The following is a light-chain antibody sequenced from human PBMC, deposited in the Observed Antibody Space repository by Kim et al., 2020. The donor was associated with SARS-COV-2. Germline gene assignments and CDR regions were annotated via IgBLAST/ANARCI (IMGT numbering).Light chain of an antibody. J-gene: IGKJ1*01. Sequence: DIQMTQSPSSLSASIGDRVTITCRASQGISSWLAWYQQKPEKAPKCLIYAASSLQSGVPSRFSGSGSGTDFTLTISSLQPEDFATNYCQQYDSYPRTFGQGTKVDIK. V-gene: IGKV1D-16*01. CDR2: AAS. CDR3: QQYDSYPRT. CDR1: QGISSW.